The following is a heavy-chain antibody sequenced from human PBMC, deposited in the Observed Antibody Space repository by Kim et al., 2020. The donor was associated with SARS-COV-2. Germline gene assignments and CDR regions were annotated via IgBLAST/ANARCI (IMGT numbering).Heavy chain of an antibody. CDR1: GFTFSSYG. Sequence: GGSLRLSCAASGFTFSSYGMHWVRQAPGKGLEWVAVIWYDGSDKYYADSVKGRFTISRDNSKNTVYLQMNSLRAEDTGVYYCARDRTLYGGSIDYWGQGTLVTVTS. CDR3: ARDRTLYGGSIDY. J-gene: IGHJ4*02. CDR2: IWYDGSDK. V-gene: IGHV3-33*01. D-gene: IGHD2-8*01.